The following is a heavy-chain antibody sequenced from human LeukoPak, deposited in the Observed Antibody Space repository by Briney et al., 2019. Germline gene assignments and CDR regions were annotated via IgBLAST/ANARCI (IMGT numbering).Heavy chain of an antibody. V-gene: IGHV1-2*02. CDR3: ARDRVGSGCPRGYYFEV. Sequence: ASVKVSCKASGYTLTGYYLHWVRQAPGQGLEWMGWINPNTGATHSAQKFQGRITMTRDTSISTAYMDLSRLRSDDTAVYYCARDRVGSGCPRGYYFEVWGQGTLVTVSS. D-gene: IGHD6-19*01. CDR2: INPNTGAT. CDR1: GYTLTGYY. J-gene: IGHJ4*02.